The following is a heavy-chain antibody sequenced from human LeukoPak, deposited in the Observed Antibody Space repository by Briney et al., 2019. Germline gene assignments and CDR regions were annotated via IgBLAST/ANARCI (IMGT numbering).Heavy chain of an antibody. J-gene: IGHJ4*02. D-gene: IGHD3-22*01. CDR1: GFTFSSYA. CDR2: ISGSGGST. V-gene: IGHV3-23*01. Sequence: GGSLRLSCADSGFTFSSYAMSWVRQAPGKGLEWVSGISGSGGSTYYADSVKGRFTISRDNSKNTLYLQMNSLRAEDTAVYYCAKSDDSSGYCNGIVYWGQGTLVTVSS. CDR3: AKSDDSSGYCNGIVY.